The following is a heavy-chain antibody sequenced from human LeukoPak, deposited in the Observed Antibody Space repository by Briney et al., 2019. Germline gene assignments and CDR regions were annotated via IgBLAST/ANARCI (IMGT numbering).Heavy chain of an antibody. D-gene: IGHD4-17*01. CDR1: GFTFSSYN. CDR3: VRDLGTTVTSRGTFDP. V-gene: IGHV3-21*01. J-gene: IGHJ5*02. Sequence: GGSLRLSCAASGFTFSSYNMNWVRQAPGKGLECVSSISSSGRYIYYADSVKGRFTISRDNAKNSLYLQMNSLRAEDTAVYYCVRDLGTTVTSRGTFDPWGQGTLVTVSS. CDR2: ISSSGRYI.